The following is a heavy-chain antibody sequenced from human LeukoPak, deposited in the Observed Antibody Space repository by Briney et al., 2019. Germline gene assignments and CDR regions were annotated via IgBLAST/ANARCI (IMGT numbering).Heavy chain of an antibody. J-gene: IGHJ3*02. Sequence: PSETLSLTCAVYGGSFSGYYWSWIRQPPGKGLEWIGEINHSGSTNYNPSLKSRVTISVDTSKNQFSLKLSSVTAADTAVYYCARRPKGGSGSYYPVGAFDIWGQGTMVTVSS. CDR2: INHSGST. D-gene: IGHD3-10*01. V-gene: IGHV4-34*01. CDR1: GGSFSGYY. CDR3: ARRPKGGSGSYYPVGAFDI.